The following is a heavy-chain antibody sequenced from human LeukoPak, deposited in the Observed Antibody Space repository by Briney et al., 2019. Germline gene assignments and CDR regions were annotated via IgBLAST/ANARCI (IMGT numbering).Heavy chain of an antibody. CDR2: LYYTGST. V-gene: IGHV4-30-4*07. CDR1: GGSISSGGYS. CDR3: ARHRPLPDMSYYYMDV. D-gene: IGHD3-9*01. J-gene: IGHJ6*03. Sequence: PSQTLSLTCAVSGGSISSGGYSWSWIRQPPGKGLEWIGYLYYTGSTYYNPSLKSRVTISLDTSKNQSSLKLSSVTAADTAVYYCARHRPLPDMSYYYMDVWGKGTTVTISS.